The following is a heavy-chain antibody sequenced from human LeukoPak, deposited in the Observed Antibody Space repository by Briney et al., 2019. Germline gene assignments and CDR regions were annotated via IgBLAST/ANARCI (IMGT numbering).Heavy chain of an antibody. CDR1: GFTFSSYW. CDR3: ARSLGD. V-gene: IGHV3-74*01. J-gene: IGHJ4*01. Sequence: QTGGSLRLSCAASGFTFSSYWMSWVRQAPGKGLVWVSEINPDGDYSGHSNSVRGRFTISRDNAKNTLYLQMTSLSAEDTAVYYCARSLGDWGQGTLVSVSS. CDR2: INPDGDYS. D-gene: IGHD3-16*01.